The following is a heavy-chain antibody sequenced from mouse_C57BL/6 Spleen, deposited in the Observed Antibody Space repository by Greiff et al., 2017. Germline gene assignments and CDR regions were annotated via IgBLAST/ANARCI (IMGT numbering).Heavy chain of an antibody. CDR1: GFNIKDDY. CDR2: IDPENGDT. D-gene: IGHD1-1*01. CDR3: TKDYGSSYFDY. Sequence: VQLQQSGAELVRPGASVKLSCTASGFNIKDDYMHWVKQRPEQGLEWIGWIDPENGDTAYASKFQGKATITADTSSNTAYLQLSRLTSEDTAVYYCTKDYGSSYFDYWGQGTTLTVSS. V-gene: IGHV14-4*01. J-gene: IGHJ2*01.